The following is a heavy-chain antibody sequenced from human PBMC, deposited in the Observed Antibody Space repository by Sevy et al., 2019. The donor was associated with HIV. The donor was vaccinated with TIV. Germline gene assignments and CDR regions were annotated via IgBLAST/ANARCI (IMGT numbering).Heavy chain of an antibody. D-gene: IGHD6-13*01. V-gene: IGHV3-7*01. CDR2: IKEDGSVK. CDR3: VRAIGAAGSY. Sequence: GGSLRLSCEASGFTFSNYWMSWVHQAPGKGLEWVANIKEDGSVKYYVDSVKGRFTISRDNAKNSVYLQMNTLRAEDTALYYCVRAIGAAGSYWGQGTLVTVSS. J-gene: IGHJ4*02. CDR1: GFTFSNYW.